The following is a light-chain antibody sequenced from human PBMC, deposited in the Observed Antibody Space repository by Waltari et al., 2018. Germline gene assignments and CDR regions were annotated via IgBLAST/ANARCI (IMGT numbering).Light chain of an antibody. CDR1: QGITNA. CDR3: QQFNSYPRT. CDR2: DAS. V-gene: IGKV1-13*02. Sequence: AIQLTQSPSSLSASVGDIVPITCRASQGITNALAWYQQKPGKAPKLLIYDASSLESGVPSRFSGSGSGTDFTLTISSLQPEDFATYYCQQFNSYPRTFGQGTKVEIK. J-gene: IGKJ1*01.